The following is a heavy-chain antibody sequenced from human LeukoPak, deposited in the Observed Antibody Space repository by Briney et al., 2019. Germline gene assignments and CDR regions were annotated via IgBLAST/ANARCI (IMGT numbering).Heavy chain of an antibody. CDR2: INWNGGST. V-gene: IGHV3-20*04. CDR1: GFTFDDYG. Sequence: GGSLRLSCAASGFTFDDYGMSWVRQAPGKGLEWVSGINWNGGSTSYADSVKGRFTISRDNAKNSLYLQMNSLRAEDTALYYCARDLTMIVRRGAFDIWGQGTMVTVSS. J-gene: IGHJ3*02. D-gene: IGHD3-22*01. CDR3: ARDLTMIVRRGAFDI.